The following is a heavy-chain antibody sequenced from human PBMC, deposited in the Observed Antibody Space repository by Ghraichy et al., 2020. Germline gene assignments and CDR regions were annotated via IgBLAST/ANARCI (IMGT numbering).Heavy chain of an antibody. D-gene: IGHD1-26*01. CDR1: GASVSSGTYY. V-gene: IGHV4-61*01. Sequence: SETLSLTCTVSGASVSSGTYYWSWIRQPPGKGLEWIGYIYYSGSTNYNPSLESRVTMSVDTSKNQFSLKLNSMTAADTAIYYCARAGIDGIYYLWGNFEYWGQGALVTVSS. CDR2: IYYSGST. CDR3: ARAGIDGIYYLWGNFEY. J-gene: IGHJ4*02.